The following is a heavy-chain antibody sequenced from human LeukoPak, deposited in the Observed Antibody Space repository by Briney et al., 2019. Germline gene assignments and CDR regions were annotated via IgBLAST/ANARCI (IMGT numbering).Heavy chain of an antibody. J-gene: IGHJ4*02. D-gene: IGHD3-22*01. CDR3: AKGDSSGYYYVPSYFDY. V-gene: IGHV3-30*18. Sequence: PGGPLRLSCAASGFTLSSHGMLWLRHAPGKALEGVAVISYDGSNKYYAHSVKGRFSISRDNSKNTLYLQMNSLRAEDTAVYYCAKGDSSGYYYVPSYFDYWGQETLVTVS. CDR1: GFTLSSHG. CDR2: ISYDGSNK.